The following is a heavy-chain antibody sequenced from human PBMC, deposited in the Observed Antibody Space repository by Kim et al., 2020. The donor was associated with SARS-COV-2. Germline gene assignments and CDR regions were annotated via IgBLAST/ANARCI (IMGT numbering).Heavy chain of an antibody. V-gene: IGHV3-15*01. CDR3: TTEPLPSIESSIAAD. Sequence: APVKGRFTISRDDSKNTLYLQMNSLKTEDTAVYYCTTEPLPSIESSIAADWGQGTMVTVSS. J-gene: IGHJ3*01. D-gene: IGHD6-13*01.